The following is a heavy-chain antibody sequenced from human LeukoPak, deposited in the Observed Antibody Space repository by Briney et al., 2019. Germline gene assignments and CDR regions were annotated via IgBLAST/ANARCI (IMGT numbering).Heavy chain of an antibody. V-gene: IGHV3-23*01. Sequence: GGSLRLSCVVSGFTFSSYAMNWVRQAPGKGLEWVSGISGSGGRTYYADSVKGRFTISRDNSKNTLYLQMNSLRAEDTAVYYCARGGRRVQLPYFDYWGQGTLVTVSS. CDR1: GFTFSSYA. CDR3: ARGGRRVQLPYFDY. D-gene: IGHD1-1*01. J-gene: IGHJ4*02. CDR2: ISGSGGRT.